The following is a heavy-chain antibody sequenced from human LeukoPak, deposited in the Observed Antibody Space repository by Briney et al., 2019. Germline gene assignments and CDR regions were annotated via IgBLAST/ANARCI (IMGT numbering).Heavy chain of an antibody. J-gene: IGHJ4*02. CDR1: GFTFSSYW. Sequence: GGSLRLSCAASGFTFSSYWMTWVREAPGEGLEWVADIKENGGEKYYVDSVKGRFTISRDNAKNSLYLQMSSLRAEDTAVYYCARGRGDYWGQGTLVTVSS. V-gene: IGHV3-7*01. CDR3: ARGRGDY. CDR2: IKENGGEK.